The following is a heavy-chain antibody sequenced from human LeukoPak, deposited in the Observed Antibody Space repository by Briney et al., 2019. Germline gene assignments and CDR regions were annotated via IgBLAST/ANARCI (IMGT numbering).Heavy chain of an antibody. D-gene: IGHD6-19*01. CDR2: IYSSGST. J-gene: IGHJ3*02. CDR3: ARAGSGWYVHDAFDI. CDR1: GASFSSGSYY. V-gene: IGHV4-61*02. Sequence: SETLSLTCTVSGASFSSGSYYWSWIRQPAGKGLEWIGRIYSSGSTNYNPSLKSRVTISVDTSKNQFSLKLSSVTAADTAVYYCARAGSGWYVHDAFDIWGQGTMVTVSS.